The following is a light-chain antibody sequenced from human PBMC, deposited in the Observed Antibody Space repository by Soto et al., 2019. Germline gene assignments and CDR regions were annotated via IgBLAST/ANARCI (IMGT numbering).Light chain of an antibody. CDR1: SSDVGGYNY. J-gene: IGLJ1*01. V-gene: IGLV2-14*03. Sequence: QSVLTQPASVSGSPGQSITISCTGTSSDVGGYNYVSWYQHHPGKAPKLMIYDVSNRPSGVSNRFYGSKSGNTASLTISVLQPEDEADYYCSSYTTSNTRQIVFGTGTKVTVL. CDR3: SSYTTSNTRQIV. CDR2: DVS.